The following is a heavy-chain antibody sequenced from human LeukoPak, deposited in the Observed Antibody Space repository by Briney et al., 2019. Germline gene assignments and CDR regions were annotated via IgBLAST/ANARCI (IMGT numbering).Heavy chain of an antibody. J-gene: IGHJ6*02. D-gene: IGHD2-8*01. CDR3: AKSTSGYCTNGVCYTGHYYYGMDV. V-gene: IGHV3-9*01. Sequence: PGGSLRLSCAASGFTFDDYAMTWSGQPPGKGLDWFSGIIGNIGSIAYVDSVKGRFTISRDNAKNSLYLQMNSLRAEDTAVYYCAKSTSGYCTNGVCYTGHYYYGMDVWGQGTTVTVSS. CDR1: GFTFDDYA. CDR2: IIGNIGSI.